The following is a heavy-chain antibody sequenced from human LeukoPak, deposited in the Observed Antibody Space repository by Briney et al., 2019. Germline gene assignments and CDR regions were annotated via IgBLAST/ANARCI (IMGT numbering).Heavy chain of an antibody. J-gene: IGHJ4*02. D-gene: IGHD6-13*01. CDR1: GFTFSSYA. Sequence: GGSLRLSCAASGFTFSSYAMHWVRQAPGKGLEWVAVISYDGSNKYYADSVKGRFTISRDNSKNTLYLQMNSLRAEDTAVYYCARGGIAAAGRLFDYWGQGTLVTVSS. CDR2: ISYDGSNK. V-gene: IGHV3-30*04. CDR3: ARGGIAAAGRLFDY.